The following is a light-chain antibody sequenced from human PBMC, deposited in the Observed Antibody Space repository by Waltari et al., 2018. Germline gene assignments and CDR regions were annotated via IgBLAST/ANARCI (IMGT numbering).Light chain of an antibody. CDR3: GTNYSTPRT. CDR2: AAS. CDR1: QSISSY. Sequence: DIQMPQSPSSLSASVGDRVTITCRASQSISSYLNWYQQKPGKAPKPLIYAASSLQSGFPSRFGGSGAGTGVTLTISSQQPGHSATYGCGTNYSTPRTFGPGTNVEIK. V-gene: IGKV1-39*01. J-gene: IGKJ1*01.